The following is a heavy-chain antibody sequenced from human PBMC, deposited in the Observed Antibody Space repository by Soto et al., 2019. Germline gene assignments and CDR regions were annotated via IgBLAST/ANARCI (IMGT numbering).Heavy chain of an antibody. CDR1: GGSFSGYY. Sequence: PSETLSLTCAVYGGSFSGYYWGWIRQPPGKGLEWIGEINHSGSTNYNPSLKSRVTISVDTSKNQFSLKLSSVTAADTAVYYCARTTLRRGQYSSSRAEYFQHWGQGTLVTVSS. J-gene: IGHJ1*01. V-gene: IGHV4-34*01. D-gene: IGHD6-6*01. CDR3: ARTTLRRGQYSSSRAEYFQH. CDR2: INHSGST.